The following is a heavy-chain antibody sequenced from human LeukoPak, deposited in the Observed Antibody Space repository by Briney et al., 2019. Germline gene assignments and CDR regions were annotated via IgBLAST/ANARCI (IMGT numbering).Heavy chain of an antibody. D-gene: IGHD2-15*01. CDR3: TTHRLGYCSGGSCYTRYWFDP. CDR2: IKSKTDGGTT. V-gene: IGHV3-15*01. J-gene: IGHJ5*02. Sequence: PGGSLRLSCAASGFTFSNAWMSWVRQAPGKGLEWVGRIKSKTDGGTTDYAASVKGRFTISRDDSKNTLYLQMNSLKTEDTAVYYCTTHRLGYCSGGSCYTRYWFDPWGQGTLVTVSS. CDR1: GFTFSNAW.